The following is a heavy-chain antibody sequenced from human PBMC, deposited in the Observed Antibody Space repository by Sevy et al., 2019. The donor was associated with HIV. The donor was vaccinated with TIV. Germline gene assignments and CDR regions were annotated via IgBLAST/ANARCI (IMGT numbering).Heavy chain of an antibody. J-gene: IGHJ4*02. CDR3: FVRIRDSSEIDY. CDR1: GFTFSNYY. CDR2: LNGDGIDI. D-gene: IGHD6-6*01. Sequence: GGSLRLSCAASGFTFSNYYMNWVRQGPGKGLVWVARLNGDGIDINYADSVRGRFTISRDNTKNTLYLQMSSLRGEDTAVYYCFVRIRDSSEIDYWGQGTLVTVSS. V-gene: IGHV3-74*01.